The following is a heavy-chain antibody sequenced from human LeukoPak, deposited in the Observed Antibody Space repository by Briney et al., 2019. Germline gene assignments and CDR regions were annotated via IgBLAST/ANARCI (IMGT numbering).Heavy chain of an antibody. D-gene: IGHD5-18*01. CDR3: ARDGGRGYSYGYGLNYYYYMDV. Sequence: GGSLRLSCAASGFTFSSYWMSWVRQAPGKGLEWVANIKQDGSEKYYVDSVKGRFTISRDNAKNSLYLQMNSLRAEDTAVYYCARDGGRGYSYGYGLNYYYYMDVWGKGTTVTVSS. V-gene: IGHV3-7*01. CDR2: IKQDGSEK. CDR1: GFTFSSYW. J-gene: IGHJ6*03.